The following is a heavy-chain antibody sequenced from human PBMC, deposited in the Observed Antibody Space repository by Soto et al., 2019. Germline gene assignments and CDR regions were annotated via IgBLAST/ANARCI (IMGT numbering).Heavy chain of an antibody. J-gene: IGHJ4*02. V-gene: IGHV3-21*01. CDR2: ISSSSTYI. D-gene: IGHD3-22*01. CDR3: ARGGDTSGSWPRY. CDR1: VFIFSSYS. Sequence: PWGSLRLSCSASVFIFSSYSMNWFRQAPGKGLEWVSSISSSSTYIYYADSVKGRFTISRDKNSLYLQMNSLRVEDTAVYYCARGGDTSGSWPRYWGQGTLVTVSS.